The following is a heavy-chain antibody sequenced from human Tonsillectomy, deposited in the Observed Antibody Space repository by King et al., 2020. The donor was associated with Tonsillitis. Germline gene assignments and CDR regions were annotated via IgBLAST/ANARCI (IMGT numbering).Heavy chain of an antibody. D-gene: IGHD3-22*01. J-gene: IGHJ4*02. V-gene: IGHV3-21*01. CDR1: GFTFSSYS. Sequence: VQLVESGGGLVKPGGSLRLSCAGSGFTFSSYSMNWVRQAPGKALEWVSSISSSSSYIYYADSVKGRFTISRDNAKNSLYLQMNSLRAEDTAVYYCARDGSGYDSSGYYYVFDYWGQGTLVTVSS. CDR3: ARDGSGYDSSGYYYVFDY. CDR2: ISSSSSYI.